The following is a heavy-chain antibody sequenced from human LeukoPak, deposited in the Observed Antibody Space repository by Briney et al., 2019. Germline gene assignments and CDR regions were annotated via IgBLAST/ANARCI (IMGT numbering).Heavy chain of an antibody. Sequence: SETLSLTCTVSGGSISSYYWSWIRQPAGKGLEWIGRIYTSGSTNYNPSLKSRVTMSVDTSKNQFSLKLSSVTAADTAVYYCARGGSCSSTSCRIERNYYYYYMDVWGKGTTVTVSS. CDR1: GGSISSYY. CDR3: ARGGSCSSTSCRIERNYYYYYMDV. J-gene: IGHJ6*03. D-gene: IGHD2-2*01. CDR2: IYTSGST. V-gene: IGHV4-4*07.